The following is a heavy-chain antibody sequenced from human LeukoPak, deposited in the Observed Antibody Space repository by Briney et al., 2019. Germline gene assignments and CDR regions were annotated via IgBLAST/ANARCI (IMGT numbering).Heavy chain of an antibody. CDR2: IYYSGST. V-gene: IGHV4-59*01. J-gene: IGHJ4*02. CDR1: GGSISSYY. Sequence: PSETLSLTCTVSGGSISSYYWSWIRQPPGKGLEWIGYIYYSGSTNYNPSLKSRVTISVDTSKNQFSLKLCSVTAADTAVYYCASIDYDSSGYYYAYWGQGTLVTVSS. CDR3: ASIDYDSSGYYYAY. D-gene: IGHD3-22*01.